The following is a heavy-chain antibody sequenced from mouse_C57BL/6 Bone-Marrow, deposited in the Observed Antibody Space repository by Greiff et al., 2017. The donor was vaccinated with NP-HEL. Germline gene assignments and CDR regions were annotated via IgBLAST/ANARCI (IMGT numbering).Heavy chain of an antibody. Sequence: VQLQQSGAELARPGASVKLSCKASGYTFTSYGISWVKQRTGQGLEWIGEIYPRSGNTYYNEKFKGKATLTADKSSSTAYMELRSLTSEDAAVYFCAREDLLCLFDYWGQGTTLTVSS. CDR3: AREDLLCLFDY. J-gene: IGHJ2*01. V-gene: IGHV1-81*01. D-gene: IGHD2-1*01. CDR2: IYPRSGNT. CDR1: GYTFTSYG.